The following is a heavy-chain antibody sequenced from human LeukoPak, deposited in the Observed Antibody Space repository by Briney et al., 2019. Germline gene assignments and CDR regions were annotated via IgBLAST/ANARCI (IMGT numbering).Heavy chain of an antibody. D-gene: IGHD3-10*01. V-gene: IGHV4-34*01. J-gene: IGHJ6*03. Sequence: SETLSLTCAVYGGSFSGYYWGWIRQPPGKGLEWMGDINHSGSTNYNPSLKSRVTISVDTSKNQFSLKLSSVTAADTAVYYCARGGSGSYYKAGYYMDVWGKGTTVTVSS. CDR1: GGSFSGYY. CDR3: ARGGSGSYYKAGYYMDV. CDR2: INHSGST.